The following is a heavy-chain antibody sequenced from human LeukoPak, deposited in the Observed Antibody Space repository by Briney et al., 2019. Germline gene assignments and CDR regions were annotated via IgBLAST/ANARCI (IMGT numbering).Heavy chain of an antibody. Sequence: ASVKVSCKASGYTFTSYYMHWVRQAPGQGLEWMGIINPSGGSTSYAQKFQGRVTMTRDTSTSTVYMELSSLRSEDTAVYYCARDIISGWYSGAPLGAPNYWGQGTLVTVSS. J-gene: IGHJ4*02. V-gene: IGHV1-46*01. CDR3: ARDIISGWYSGAPLGAPNY. CDR1: GYTFTSYY. D-gene: IGHD6-19*01. CDR2: INPSGGST.